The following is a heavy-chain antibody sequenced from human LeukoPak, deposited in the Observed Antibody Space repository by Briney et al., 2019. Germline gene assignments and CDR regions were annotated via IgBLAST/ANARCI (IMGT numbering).Heavy chain of an antibody. Sequence: PGGSLRFSGATSGFNFHRYTIHWVRQAPGKGLEGVSLAGWAGGTTYYSDSVRGRFTISRDSGRNSVYLQMNSLTTDDTAFYFCAKELDTMFFDYWGQGALVTVSS. V-gene: IGHV3-43*01. CDR3: AKELDTMFFDY. CDR1: GFNFHRYT. CDR2: AGWAGGTT. J-gene: IGHJ4*02. D-gene: IGHD3-10*02.